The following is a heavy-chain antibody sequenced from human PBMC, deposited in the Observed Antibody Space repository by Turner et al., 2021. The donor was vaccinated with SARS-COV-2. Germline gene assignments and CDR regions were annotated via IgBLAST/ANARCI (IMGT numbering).Heavy chain of an antibody. Sequence: QVQLVQSGAEVKKPGASVKVSCKVSGYTLTDLSMHWVRQAPGKGLEWMGGFDPEDGETIYAQKFQGRVTMTEDKSTDTAYMELSSLISEDTAVYYCATANTIFGVVTNYYYYYGMDVWGQGTTVTVSS. CDR3: ATANTIFGVVTNYYYYYGMDV. CDR2: FDPEDGET. J-gene: IGHJ6*02. CDR1: GYTLTDLS. D-gene: IGHD3-3*01. V-gene: IGHV1-24*01.